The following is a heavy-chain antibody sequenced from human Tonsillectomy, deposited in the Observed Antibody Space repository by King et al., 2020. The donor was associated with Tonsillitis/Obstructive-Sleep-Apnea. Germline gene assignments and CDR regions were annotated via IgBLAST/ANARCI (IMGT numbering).Heavy chain of an antibody. CDR3: ARRSRFFDFHYYYMDV. J-gene: IGHJ6*03. D-gene: IGHD3/OR15-3a*01. V-gene: IGHV5-51*01. Sequence: QLVQSGAEVKKPGESLKISCKGSGYSFTDYWIGWVRQMPGKGLEWMGIIYPADSDTRYSPSFQGQVTIPADKSIHTAYLRWSSLKASDTAIYYCARRSRFFDFHYYYMDVWGTGTTVTVSS. CDR2: IYPADSDT. CDR1: GYSFTDYW.